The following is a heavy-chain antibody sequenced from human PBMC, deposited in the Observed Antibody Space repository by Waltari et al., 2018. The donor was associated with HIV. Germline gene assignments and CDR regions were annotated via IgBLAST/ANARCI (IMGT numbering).Heavy chain of an antibody. J-gene: IGHJ6*02. V-gene: IGHV1-3*01. Sequence: QVQLVQSGAEVKKPGASVKVSCKASGYTFTSYAMHWVRQAPGQRLEWMGWINAGNGNTKYSQKFQGRVTITRDTSASTAYMELSSLRSEDTAGYYGARGGFYYYYGMDVWGQGTTVTVSS. CDR3: ARGGFYYYYGMDV. CDR1: GYTFTSYA. D-gene: IGHD3-16*01. CDR2: INAGNGNT.